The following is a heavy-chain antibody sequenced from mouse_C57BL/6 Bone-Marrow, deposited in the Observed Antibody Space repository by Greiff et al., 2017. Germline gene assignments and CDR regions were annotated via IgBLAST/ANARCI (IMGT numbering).Heavy chain of an antibody. V-gene: IGHV3-8*01. D-gene: IGHD2-2*01. Sequence: EVQLQQSGPGLAKPSQTLSITCSVTGYSITSYYWNWIRKFPGNKLEYMGYISYSGSTYYNPSLKSRISITRDTSKNQYYLQLNSVTTEDTATYCGARLYGYDVDFDYWGQGTTLTGSS. CDR3: ARLYGYDVDFDY. CDR1: GYSITSYY. CDR2: ISYSGST. J-gene: IGHJ2*01.